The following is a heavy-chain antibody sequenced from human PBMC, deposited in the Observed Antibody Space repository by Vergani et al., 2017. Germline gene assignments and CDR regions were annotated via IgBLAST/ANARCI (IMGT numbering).Heavy chain of an antibody. V-gene: IGHV4-38-2*01. Sequence: QVDLQESGPGLVKSSETLSLNCAVSGYSVRSGYYWGWIRQPPGRGLEGIGCVHRNGNTYYTSSLRSRATISRDTSKNQFSLRLTSVAAADTAVYYCARRNPYGSADVDFWGRGVLVTVSA. CDR2: VHRNGNT. CDR1: GYSVRSGYY. CDR3: ARRNPYGSADVDF. J-gene: IGHJ4*02. D-gene: IGHD3-10*01.